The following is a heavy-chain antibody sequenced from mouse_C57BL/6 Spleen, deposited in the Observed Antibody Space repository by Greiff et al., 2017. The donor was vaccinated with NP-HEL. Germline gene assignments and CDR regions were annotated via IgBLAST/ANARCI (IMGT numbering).Heavy chain of an antibody. J-gene: IGHJ3*01. CDR2: IWWNDDK. CDR3: AQIGELRLRPAWFAY. V-gene: IGHV8-5*01. CDR1: GFSLSTSNMG. D-gene: IGHD3-2*02. Sequence: ESGPGILQPSQTLSLTCSFSGFSLSTSNMGIGWIRQPSGKGLEWLAHIWWNDDKYYNPSLKSRLTISKDTSNNQVCLKITSVDTADTATYYCAQIGELRLRPAWFAYWGQGTLVTVSA.